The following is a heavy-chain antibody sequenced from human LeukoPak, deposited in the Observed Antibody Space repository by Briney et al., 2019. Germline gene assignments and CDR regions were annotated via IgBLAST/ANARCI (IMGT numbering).Heavy chain of an antibody. J-gene: IGHJ6*03. CDR1: RGSLVRYL. D-gene: IGHD2-2*01. CDR3: ARAVDYCRSASCYEGYYYYMDV. Sequence: SETLPLSLLGCRGSLVRYLRRYMGQPPGKGLEWIGYVYYTENTNHNPSLKSRVTMSVDTSKNQFSLKLSSVTAADRAVYYCARAVDYCRSASCYEGYYYYMDVWGKGTTVTVSS. CDR2: VYYTENT. V-gene: IGHV4-59*01.